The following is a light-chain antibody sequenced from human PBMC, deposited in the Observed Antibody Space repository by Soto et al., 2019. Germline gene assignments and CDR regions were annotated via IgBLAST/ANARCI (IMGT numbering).Light chain of an antibody. V-gene: IGKV3-15*01. CDR2: CTA. CDR3: QQHNNWPPFT. J-gene: IGKJ4*02. CDR1: HSVSSI. Sequence: EIVLTQSPATLSLSPGERATLSCRASHSVSSILASYQQKSPHAPTRLINCTATSASGIPARFSGSGSGTEFTPTISSPQSEDYAVYYCQQHNNWPPFTFGGGTKVDIK.